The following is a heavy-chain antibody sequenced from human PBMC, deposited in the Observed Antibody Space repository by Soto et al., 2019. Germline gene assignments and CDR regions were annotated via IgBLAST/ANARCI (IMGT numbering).Heavy chain of an antibody. D-gene: IGHD4-4*01. Sequence: QVQLVQSGAEVKKPGSSVKVSCEASGGSVSSYTLSWVRQAPGQGLEWMGRIIPILGRANYAQKFQDRVTITADKSTSTAYMELSSLRSEDTAVYCCAGDSGYSNYAFDFWGQGTLITVSS. CDR2: IIPILGRA. CDR1: GGSVSSYT. V-gene: IGHV1-69*08. J-gene: IGHJ4*02. CDR3: AGDSGYSNYAFDF.